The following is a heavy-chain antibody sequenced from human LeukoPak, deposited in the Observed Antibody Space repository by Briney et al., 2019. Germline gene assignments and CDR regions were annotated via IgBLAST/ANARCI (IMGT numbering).Heavy chain of an antibody. CDR2: IYYSGST. CDR3: ARGRDSRGYQFMGFDS. CDR1: GGSICSYY. J-gene: IGHJ4*02. Sequence: SETLSLTCTVSGGSICSYYWSWIRQPPGKGLEWIGYIYYSGSTNYNPSLKSRVTISVDTSKNQFSLRLNSVTAADTAVYYCARGRDSRGYQFMGFDSWGQGTLVTVSS. D-gene: IGHD3-22*01. V-gene: IGHV4-59*08.